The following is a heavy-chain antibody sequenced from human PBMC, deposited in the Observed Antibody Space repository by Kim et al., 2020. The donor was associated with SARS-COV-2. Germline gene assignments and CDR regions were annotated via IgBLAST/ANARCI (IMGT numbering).Heavy chain of an antibody. CDR1: GGTFSSYA. D-gene: IGHD6-13*01. CDR2: IIPIFGTA. Sequence: SVKVSCKASGGTFSSYAISWVRQAPGQGLEWMGGIIPIFGTANYAQKFQGRVTITADESTSTAYMELSSLRSEDTAVYYCARPQYNISWYGYYYYYGMDVWGQGTTVTVSS. V-gene: IGHV1-69*13. J-gene: IGHJ6*02. CDR3: ARPQYNISWYGYYYYYGMDV.